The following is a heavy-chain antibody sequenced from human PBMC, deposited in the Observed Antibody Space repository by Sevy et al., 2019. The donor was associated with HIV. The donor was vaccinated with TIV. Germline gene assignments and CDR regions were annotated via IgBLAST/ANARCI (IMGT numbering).Heavy chain of an antibody. J-gene: IGHJ3*02. CDR2: INSDGSST. Sequence: GGSLRLSCAASGFTFSSYWMHWVRQAPGKGLVWVSRINSDGSSTRYADSVKGRFTISRDNAKNTLYLQMNSLRAEDTAVYYCAREPYYYDSSGYYSDAFDIWGQGTMVTVSS. V-gene: IGHV3-74*01. CDR1: GFTFSSYW. CDR3: AREPYYYDSSGYYSDAFDI. D-gene: IGHD3-22*01.